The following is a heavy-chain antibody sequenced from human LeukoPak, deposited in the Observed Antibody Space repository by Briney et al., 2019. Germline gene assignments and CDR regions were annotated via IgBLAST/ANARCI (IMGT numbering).Heavy chain of an antibody. CDR3: AKSPSRWLLQVDY. CDR1: GFTFSSYG. Sequence: GGSLRLSCAAPGFTFSSYGMHWVRQAPGKGLEWVAVISYDGSNKYYADSVKGRFTISGDNSKNTLYLQMNSLRAEDTAVYYCAKSPSRWLLQVDYWGQGTLVTVSS. V-gene: IGHV3-30*18. D-gene: IGHD1-26*01. J-gene: IGHJ4*02. CDR2: ISYDGSNK.